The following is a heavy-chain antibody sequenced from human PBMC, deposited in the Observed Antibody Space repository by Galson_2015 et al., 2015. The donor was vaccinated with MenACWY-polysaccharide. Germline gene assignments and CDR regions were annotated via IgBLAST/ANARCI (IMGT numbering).Heavy chain of an antibody. CDR1: EFTFSSYA. CDR2: VAYDGSNK. J-gene: IGHJ4*02. Sequence: SLRLSCAASEFTFSSYAMHWVRQAPGKGLEWVAVVAYDGSNKYYADSVKGRFTISRDNSKNTLYLQMNSLRAEDTAVYYCAKDSGSSGGYYFDYWGQGTLVTVSS. D-gene: IGHD3-22*01. CDR3: AKDSGSSGGYYFDY. V-gene: IGHV3-30*18.